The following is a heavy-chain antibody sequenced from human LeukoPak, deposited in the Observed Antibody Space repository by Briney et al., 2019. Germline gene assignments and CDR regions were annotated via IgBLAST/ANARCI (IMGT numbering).Heavy chain of an antibody. Sequence: PGGSLRLSCAASGFTFSSYAMSWVRQAPGRGLEWVSSISGSGLYTYYADSVKGRFTVSRDNSKNTLYLQMNSLRAEDTAVYYCAKGVTTYPPPATADYWGQGTLVTLSS. J-gene: IGHJ4*02. CDR1: GFTFSSYA. CDR2: ISGSGLYT. V-gene: IGHV3-23*01. D-gene: IGHD1-1*01. CDR3: AKGVTTYPPPATADY.